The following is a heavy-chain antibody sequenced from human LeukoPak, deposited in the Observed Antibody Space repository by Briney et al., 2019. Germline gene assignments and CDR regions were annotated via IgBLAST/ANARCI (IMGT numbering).Heavy chain of an antibody. Sequence: ASVKVSCKASGYTFTSYYMHWVRQAPGQGLEWMGIINPSGGSTSYAQKFQGRVTVTRDTSTSTVYMELSSLRSEDTAVYYCASWMGGSSSWHDLRYWGQGTLVTVSS. V-gene: IGHV1-46*01. D-gene: IGHD6-13*01. CDR1: GYTFTSYY. CDR3: ASWMGGSSSWHDLRY. CDR2: INPSGGST. J-gene: IGHJ4*02.